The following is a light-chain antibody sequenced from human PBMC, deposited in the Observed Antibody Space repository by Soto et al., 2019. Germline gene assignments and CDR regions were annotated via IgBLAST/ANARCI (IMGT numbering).Light chain of an antibody. J-gene: IGKJ1*01. CDR2: GAS. CDR1: QSFTSTS. Sequence: EIVLTQSPGTLSLSPGERATLSCRASQSFTSTSLAWYQQKPGQAPRLLISGASRRAAGIPDRFSGSGSGTEFTLTISSLQSEDFAVYYCQQYANWPRTFGQGTKVDIK. CDR3: QQYANWPRT. V-gene: IGKV3-20*01.